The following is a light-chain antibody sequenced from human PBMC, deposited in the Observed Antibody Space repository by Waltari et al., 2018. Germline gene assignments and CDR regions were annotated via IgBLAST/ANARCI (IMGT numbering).Light chain of an antibody. J-gene: IGKJ3*01. CDR2: ATS. CDR1: QDISNY. CDR3: QQYDSLPLT. V-gene: IGKV1-33*01. Sequence: DVQMPQSPSSLSASVGDSVPITCQASQDISNYLNWYQQKPGKAPNLLIYATSNLESGVPSRFSGSGSGTLFTFTISSLQPEDIATYYCQQYDSLPLTFGPGTTVDV.